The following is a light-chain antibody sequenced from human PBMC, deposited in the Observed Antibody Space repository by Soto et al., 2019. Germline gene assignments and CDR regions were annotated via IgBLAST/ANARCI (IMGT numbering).Light chain of an antibody. CDR2: DAS. Sequence: DIQLTQSPSSLSASVGDSVTITCQASQDISNHINWYQQKPGKAPNLLIYDASDLETGVPSRFSGGGSGTFVSFTINSLQPEDIATYYCQKHDGVPLFGPGTKVEIK. J-gene: IGKJ3*01. CDR1: QDISNH. V-gene: IGKV1-33*01. CDR3: QKHDGVPL.